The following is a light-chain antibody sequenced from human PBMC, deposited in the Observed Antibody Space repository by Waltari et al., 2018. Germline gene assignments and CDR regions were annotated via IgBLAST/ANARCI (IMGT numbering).Light chain of an antibody. CDR2: DAS. CDR1: QDISNY. Sequence: DLQMTQSPSSLSASVGDRVTITCPASQDISNYLNWYQQKPGKAPKLLIYDASNLETGVPSRFSGSGSGTDFTFTISSLQPEDIATYYCQQYDNLPYTFGQGTKLEIK. CDR3: QQYDNLPYT. J-gene: IGKJ2*01. V-gene: IGKV1-33*01.